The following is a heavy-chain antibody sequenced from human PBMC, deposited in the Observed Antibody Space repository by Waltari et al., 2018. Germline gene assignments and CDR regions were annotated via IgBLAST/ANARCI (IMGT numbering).Heavy chain of an antibody. J-gene: IGHJ3*02. V-gene: IGHV1-69*12. CDR1: GGTFGTYA. CDR3: AKREIGYAFDI. Sequence: QVQLVQSGAEVKQPGASVKVSCKASGGTFGTYAITWVRQAPGQGLEWMGGVIPIFGTPNYAPKFQGRVTVRADPSTSTAYLEVRRLISEDTAVYYCAKREIGYAFDIWGHGTMVTVSS. CDR2: VIPIFGTP. D-gene: IGHD1-26*01.